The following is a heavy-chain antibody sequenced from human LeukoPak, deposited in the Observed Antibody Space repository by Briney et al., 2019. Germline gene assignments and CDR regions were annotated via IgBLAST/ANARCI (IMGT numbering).Heavy chain of an antibody. Sequence: ASVKVPCKASGYTFTSYYMHWVRQAPGQGLEWMGWINPNSGGTNYAQKFQGRVTMTRDTSISTAYMELSRLRSDDTAVYYCARAEWFGEYQDYWGQGTLVTVSS. CDR3: ARAEWFGEYQDY. V-gene: IGHV1-2*02. J-gene: IGHJ4*02. D-gene: IGHD3-10*01. CDR2: INPNSGGT. CDR1: GYTFTSYY.